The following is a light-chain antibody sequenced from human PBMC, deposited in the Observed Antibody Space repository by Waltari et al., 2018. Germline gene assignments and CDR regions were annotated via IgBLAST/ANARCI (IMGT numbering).Light chain of an antibody. CDR2: DAS. CDR1: HDINKN. V-gene: IGKV1-33*01. CDR3: QQYRSVPLT. Sequence: DIQMTQPPASLSASVGDRVTITCQASHDINKNLNWFQQKPGEAPKVLIFDASNLRTGVPLRFSGSGSETHFSFTISSLQPEDVATYYCQQYRSVPLTFGGGTKVEIK. J-gene: IGKJ4*01.